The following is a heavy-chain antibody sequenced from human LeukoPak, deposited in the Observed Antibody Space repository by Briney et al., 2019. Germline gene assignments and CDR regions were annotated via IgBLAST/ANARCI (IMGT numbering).Heavy chain of an antibody. CDR1: GYTFTSYG. V-gene: IGHV1-46*01. CDR2: INPSGGST. D-gene: IGHD2-15*01. Sequence: ASVKVSCKASGYTFTSYGISWVRQAPGQGLEWMGIINPSGGSTSYAQKFQGRVTTTRDMSTSTVYMELSSLRSEDTAVYYCARIKKVGYCSGGSCDGPFDYWGQGTLVTVSS. CDR3: ARIKKVGYCSGGSCDGPFDY. J-gene: IGHJ4*02.